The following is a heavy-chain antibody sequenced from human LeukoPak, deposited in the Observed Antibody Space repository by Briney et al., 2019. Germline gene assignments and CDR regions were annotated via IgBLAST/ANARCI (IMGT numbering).Heavy chain of an antibody. CDR2: IYYSGST. CDR3: ARDGFWSGYYLGWFDP. V-gene: IGHV4-59*01. D-gene: IGHD3-3*01. J-gene: IGHJ5*02. Sequence: SETLSLTCTVSGGSIGSYYWSWIRQPPGKGLEWIGYIYYSGSTNYNPSLKSRVTISVDTSKNQFSLKLSSVTAADTAVYYCARDGFWSGYYLGWFDPWGQGTLVTVSS. CDR1: GGSIGSYY.